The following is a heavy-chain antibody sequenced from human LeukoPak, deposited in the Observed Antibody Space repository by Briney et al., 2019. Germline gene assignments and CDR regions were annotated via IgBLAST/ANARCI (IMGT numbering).Heavy chain of an antibody. J-gene: IGHJ4*02. D-gene: IGHD1-26*01. Sequence: GGSLRLSCVASGFTITNNWMYWVRQAPGRGLVWVSRIKSDESSAAYADSVKGRFTISRDDAKNTLYLQMNSLRVEDTAVYYCATVFKGSSLEDYWGQGTLVTVSS. CDR1: GFTITNNW. CDR3: ATVFKGSSLEDY. V-gene: IGHV3-74*03. CDR2: IKSDESSA.